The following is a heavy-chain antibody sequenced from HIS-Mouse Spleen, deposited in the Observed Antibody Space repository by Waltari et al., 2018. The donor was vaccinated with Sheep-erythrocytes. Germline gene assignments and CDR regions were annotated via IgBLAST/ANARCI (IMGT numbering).Heavy chain of an antibody. CDR2: IYYSGST. V-gene: IGHV4-31*03. CDR3: ARALIITMVRGVTSNWFDP. CDR1: GSSISSGGYY. Sequence: QVQLQESGPGLVKPSQTLSLTCTVSGSSISSGGYYWSWIRQHPGKGLEWIGYIYYSGSTYYNPSLKSRVTISVDTSKNQFSLKLSSVTAADTAVYYCARALIITMVRGVTSNWFDPWGQGTLVTVSS. J-gene: IGHJ5*02. D-gene: IGHD3-10*01.